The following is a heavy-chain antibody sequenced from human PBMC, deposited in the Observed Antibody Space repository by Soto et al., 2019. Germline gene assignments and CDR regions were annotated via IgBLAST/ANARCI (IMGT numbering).Heavy chain of an antibody. D-gene: IGHD6-13*01. V-gene: IGHV4-39*01. J-gene: IGHJ4*02. Sequence: SETLSLTCTVSDGSISSISYYWAWIRQPPGKGLEWIGTIYYSGSTYYNPSLKSRVTISVDTSKSQFSLKLSSVTAADTAVYYCARQIRENTSSWFYFDYWGQGTLVTVSS. CDR1: DGSISSISYY. CDR2: IYYSGST. CDR3: ARQIRENTSSWFYFDY.